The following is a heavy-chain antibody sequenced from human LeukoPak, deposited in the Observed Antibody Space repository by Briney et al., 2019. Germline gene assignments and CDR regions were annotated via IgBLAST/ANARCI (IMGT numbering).Heavy chain of an antibody. Sequence: SETLSLTCTVSGCSISSYYWSWIRQPPGKGLEWIWYIYYGGSTNYDPSLKSRFTISVDTSRNQFSLQLSSVTAADTAVYYCARGARMWFGELLWGNWFDPWGQGTLVTVSS. CDR1: GCSISSYY. D-gene: IGHD3-10*01. J-gene: IGHJ5*02. CDR2: IYYGGST. CDR3: ARGARMWFGELLWGNWFDP. V-gene: IGHV4-59*01.